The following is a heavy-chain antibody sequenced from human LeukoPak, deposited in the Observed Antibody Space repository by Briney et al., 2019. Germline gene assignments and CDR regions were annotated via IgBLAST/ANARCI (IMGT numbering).Heavy chain of an antibody. J-gene: IGHJ4*02. D-gene: IGHD2-21*01. V-gene: IGHV3-23*01. CDR1: GFTFRSHA. CDR2: IYENGGTT. CDR3: AKDFRIGYSAHFDY. Sequence: GGSLRLSCVGSGFTFRSHAMSWVRQAPEKGLEFVSGIYENGGTTYYADSVKGRFSISRDNSKDTLYLQMDSLRGEDTAVYYCAKDFRIGYSAHFDYWGQGALVTVSS.